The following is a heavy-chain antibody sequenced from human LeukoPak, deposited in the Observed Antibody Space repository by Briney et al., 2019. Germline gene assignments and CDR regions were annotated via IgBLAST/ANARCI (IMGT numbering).Heavy chain of an antibody. D-gene: IGHD4-17*01. Sequence: GGSLRLSCAASGFTFGSYSMNWVRQAPGKGLEWVSSISSSSSYIYYADSVKGRFTISRDNAKNSLYLQMNSLRAEDTAVYYCARESHGDHTGDYWGQGTLVTVSS. CDR2: ISSSSSYI. CDR3: ARESHGDHTGDY. V-gene: IGHV3-21*01. J-gene: IGHJ4*02. CDR1: GFTFGSYS.